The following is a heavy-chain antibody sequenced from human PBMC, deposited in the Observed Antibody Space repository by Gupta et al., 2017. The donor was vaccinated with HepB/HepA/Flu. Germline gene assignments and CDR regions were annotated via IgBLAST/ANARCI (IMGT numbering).Heavy chain of an antibody. V-gene: IGHV4-31*03. CDR1: GGSISSGGYY. CDR3: AREGDYGDSY. Sequence: QVQLQESGPGLVKPSPTLSLTCTVSGGSISSGGYYWNWIRQHPGKGLEWIGYIYYSGRTYYNPSLKSRVTISKDTSQNQFSLRLTSVTAADTAVYYCAREGDYGDSYWGQGILVTVST. CDR2: IYYSGRT. J-gene: IGHJ4*02. D-gene: IGHD4-17*01.